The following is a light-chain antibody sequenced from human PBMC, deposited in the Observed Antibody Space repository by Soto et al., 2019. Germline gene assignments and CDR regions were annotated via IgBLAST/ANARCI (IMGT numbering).Light chain of an antibody. J-gene: IGLJ1*01. CDR2: DVS. CDR3: CSYAGSYGYV. Sequence: QSALTQPRSVSGSPGQSVTISCTGTSSDVGGYNYVSWYQQQPGKAPKLMIYDVSKRPSGVPDRFSGSKSGNTASLTISGLQAEDEADYYCCSYAGSYGYVFGTGTKLTVL. V-gene: IGLV2-11*01. CDR1: SSDVGGYNY.